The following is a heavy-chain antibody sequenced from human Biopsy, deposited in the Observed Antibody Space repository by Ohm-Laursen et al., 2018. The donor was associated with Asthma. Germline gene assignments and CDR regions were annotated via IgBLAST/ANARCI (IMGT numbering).Heavy chain of an antibody. CDR1: GYTFNSAG. CDR2: ISVYNGNT. CDR3: ARAVDYSHYYGIDV. J-gene: IGHJ6*02. V-gene: IGHV1-18*01. Sequence: ASVKVSCKASGYTFNSAGITWVRQAPGQGLEWMGWISVYNGNTKVAQKLQDRVTMITDTSASTAYVELRSLRSDDTAVYFCARAVDYSHYYGIDVWGQGTTVTVS. D-gene: IGHD3-10*01.